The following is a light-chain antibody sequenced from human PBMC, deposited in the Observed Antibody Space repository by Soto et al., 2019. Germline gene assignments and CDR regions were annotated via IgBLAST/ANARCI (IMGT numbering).Light chain of an antibody. CDR3: QQYGSSPQWT. J-gene: IGKJ1*01. V-gene: IGKV3-20*01. CDR1: QSVSSSY. CDR2: GAS. Sequence: EIVLTQSPGTLSLSPGERATLSCRASQSVSSSYLAWYQQEPGQAPRLLIYGASSRATGIPDRFSGSGSGTDFTLTISRLELEDFAVYYCQQYGSSPQWTFGQGTKVDIK.